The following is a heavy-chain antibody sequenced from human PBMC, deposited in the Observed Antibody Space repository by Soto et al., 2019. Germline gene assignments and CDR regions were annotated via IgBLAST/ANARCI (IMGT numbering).Heavy chain of an antibody. V-gene: IGHV1-2*02. J-gene: IGHJ6*02. Sequence: ASVKVSCKASGYTFTGYYMHWVRQAPGQGFEWMGWINPNSGGTNYAQKFQGRFTMSRDNSKNTLYLQMNSLRAEDTAVYYCATSLWLPAYYYFYGLDVWGQGTTVTVSS. CDR1: GYTFTGYY. D-gene: IGHD5-18*01. CDR3: ATSLWLPAYYYFYGLDV. CDR2: INPNSGGT.